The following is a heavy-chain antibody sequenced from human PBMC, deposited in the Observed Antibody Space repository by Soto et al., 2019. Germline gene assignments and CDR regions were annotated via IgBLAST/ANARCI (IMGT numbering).Heavy chain of an antibody. J-gene: IGHJ5*02. Sequence: QVQLVQSGAEVKKPGASVNVSCKASGYDFINFGIAWVRQAPGQGLEWMGWISPYNGNKRFSQKVQGRVSMTTDTSSSTAYMELRSLTSYNTDTYYCARGMTTVTTAWFGPWGQGTPVTVSS. CDR3: ARGMTTVTTAWFGP. CDR1: GYDFINFG. V-gene: IGHV1-18*01. CDR2: ISPYNGNK. D-gene: IGHD4-17*01.